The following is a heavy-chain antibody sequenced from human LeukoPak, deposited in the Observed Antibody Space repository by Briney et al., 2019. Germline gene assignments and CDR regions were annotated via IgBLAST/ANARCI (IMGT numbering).Heavy chain of an antibody. CDR3: ASYSGYDSDY. Sequence: SETLSLTCTVSGGSISSGDYYWSWMRQAPGQGLDWIGYIYYSGSTYYNPFLKSRVTISVDTSKNQFSLKLSSVTAADTAVYYCASYSGYDSDYWGQGTLVTVSS. CDR2: IYYSGST. J-gene: IGHJ4*02. D-gene: IGHD5-12*01. CDR1: GGSISSGDYY. V-gene: IGHV4-30-4*01.